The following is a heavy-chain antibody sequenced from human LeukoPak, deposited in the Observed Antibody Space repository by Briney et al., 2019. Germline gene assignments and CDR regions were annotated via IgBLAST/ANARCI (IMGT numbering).Heavy chain of an antibody. CDR3: ARESVFEGYYYYYMDV. V-gene: IGHV3-7*01. CDR1: GFTFSSYW. J-gene: IGHJ6*03. D-gene: IGHD3-3*01. CDR2: IKQDGSEK. Sequence: PGGSLRLSCAASGFTFSSYWMSWVRQAPGKGLEWVANIKQDGSEKYYVDSVEGRFTISRDNAKNSLYLQMNSLRAEDTAVYYCARESVFEGYYYYYMDVWGKGTTVTVSS.